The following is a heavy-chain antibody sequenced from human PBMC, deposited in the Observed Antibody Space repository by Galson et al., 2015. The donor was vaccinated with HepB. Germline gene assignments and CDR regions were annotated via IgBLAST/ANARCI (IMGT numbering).Heavy chain of an antibody. CDR1: GYTLTELS. D-gene: IGHD6-19*01. J-gene: IGHJ4*02. Sequence: SVKVSCKVSGYTLTELSMHWVRQAPGKGLEWMGGFDPEDGETIYALKFQGRVTMTEDTSTDTAYMELSSLRSEDTAVYYCATYIAVAGGGFDYWGQGTLVTVSS. CDR3: ATYIAVAGGGFDY. V-gene: IGHV1-24*01. CDR2: FDPEDGET.